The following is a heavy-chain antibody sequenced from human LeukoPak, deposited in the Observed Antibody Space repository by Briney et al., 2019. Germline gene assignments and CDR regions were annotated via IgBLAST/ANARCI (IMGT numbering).Heavy chain of an antibody. V-gene: IGHV4-39*07. CDR3: AGGSGSYYGWFDP. CDR1: GGSISSSSYY. CDR2: ISYSGST. D-gene: IGHD3-10*01. Sequence: PSETLSLTCTVSGGSISSSSYYWGWIRQPPGKGLEWIGSISYSGSTYYNPSLKSRVTISVDTSKNQFSLKLSSVTAADTAVYYCAGGSGSYYGWFDPWGQGTLVTVSS. J-gene: IGHJ5*02.